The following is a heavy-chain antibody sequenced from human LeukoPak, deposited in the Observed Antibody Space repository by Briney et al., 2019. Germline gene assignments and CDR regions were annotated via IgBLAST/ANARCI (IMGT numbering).Heavy chain of an antibody. CDR2: IYYRSTWYN. CDR1: GDSVSSNSAA. J-gene: IGHJ5*02. CDR3: ARRLTQYDCFDP. V-gene: IGHV6-1*01. D-gene: IGHD2-2*01. Sequence: SQTLSLTCAISGDSVSSNSAAWNWIRQSPSRGLEWLGRIYYRSTWYNDYAVSVRGRITVNPDISKNQFSLHLNSVTPEDTAVYYCARRLTQYDCFDPWGQGILVTVSS.